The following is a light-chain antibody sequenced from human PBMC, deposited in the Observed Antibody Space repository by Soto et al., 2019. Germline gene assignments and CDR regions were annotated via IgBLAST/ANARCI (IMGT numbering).Light chain of an antibody. CDR2: EVT. Sequence: QSVLTQPASVSGSPGQSITISCTGTSSDVGDYPYVSWYQQHPGKVPKLIIYEVTNRPSGVTSRFSGSKSENTASLTISGLQAEDEAAYYRRSYSAANTLVFGSGTKVTVL. CDR1: SSDVGDYPY. J-gene: IGLJ1*01. V-gene: IGLV2-14*01. CDR3: RSYSAANTLV.